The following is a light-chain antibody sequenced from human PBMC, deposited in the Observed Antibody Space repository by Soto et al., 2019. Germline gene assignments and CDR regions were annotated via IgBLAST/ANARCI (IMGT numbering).Light chain of an antibody. V-gene: IGKV3-20*01. J-gene: IGKJ1*01. CDR2: GAS. CDR1: QSVGNNQ. Sequence: EIVLTQSPGTLSLSPGERSTLSFSSSQSVGNNQLAWYQQKPGQAPRLLIYGASTRAAGIPARFSGSGSGTDFTLTISRLEPEDFAVYYCHQYGSSPRTFGQGTKVDIK. CDR3: HQYGSSPRT.